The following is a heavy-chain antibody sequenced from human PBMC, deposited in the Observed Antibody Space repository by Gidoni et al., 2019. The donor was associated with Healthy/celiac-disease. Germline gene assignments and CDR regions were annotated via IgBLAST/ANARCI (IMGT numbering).Heavy chain of an antibody. V-gene: IGHV1-69*01. Sequence: VQLVQSGAEVKQPGSSVKVSCKASGGTFSSYAISWVRQAPGQGLEWMGGIIPICGKANYAQKCQGRVTITADESTSTAYMELSSLRSEDTAVYYCATGPYYYDSSGYTPFDYWGQGTLVTVSS. J-gene: IGHJ4*02. CDR1: GGTFSSYA. CDR2: IIPICGKA. CDR3: ATGPYYYDSSGYTPFDY. D-gene: IGHD3-22*01.